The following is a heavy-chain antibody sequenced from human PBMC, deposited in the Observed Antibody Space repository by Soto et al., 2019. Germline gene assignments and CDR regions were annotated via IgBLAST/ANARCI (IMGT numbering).Heavy chain of an antibody. V-gene: IGHV4-31*03. J-gene: IGHJ3*02. D-gene: IGHD3-3*01. CDR2: ISYSGNT. CDR1: GVSFSCGCYY. Sequence: SETLSLTCPVSGVSFSCGCYYWRWIRQHPGKGLEWMGYISYSGNTKYKPSLQSRITISVDTSENQFSLRLTSVTAADTAIYFCARTSIFGVVLNAFDIWGQGTLVTVSS. CDR3: ARTSIFGVVLNAFDI.